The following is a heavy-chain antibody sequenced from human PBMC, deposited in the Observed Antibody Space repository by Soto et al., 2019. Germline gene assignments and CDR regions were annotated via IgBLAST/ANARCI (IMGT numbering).Heavy chain of an antibody. D-gene: IGHD1-1*01. CDR3: EKTRTPGGGNTFDC. J-gene: IGHJ4*02. CDR2: INPNSGGT. Sequence: GASVKVSCKASGYTFTGYYMHWVRQAPGQGLEWMGWINPNSGGTNYAQKFQGWATMTRGTSISTAYMELSRLRSDDTAVYYCEKTRTPGGGNTFDCWGQGTLVTVSS. V-gene: IGHV1-2*04. CDR1: GYTFTGYY.